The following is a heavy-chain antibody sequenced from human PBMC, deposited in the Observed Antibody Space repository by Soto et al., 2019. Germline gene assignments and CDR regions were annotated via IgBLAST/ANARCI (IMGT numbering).Heavy chain of an antibody. CDR2: IKSKTDGGTT. Sequence: PGGSLRLSCAASGFTFSNAWMNWVRQAPGKGLERVGRIKSKTDGGTTDYAAPVKGRFTISRDDSKNTLYLQMNSLKTEDTAVYYCTTGLSSSSWWTTRARHQLISDYWGQGTLVTVSS. J-gene: IGHJ4*02. CDR1: GFTFSNAW. CDR3: TTGLSSSSWWTTRARHQLISDY. V-gene: IGHV3-15*07. D-gene: IGHD6-13*01.